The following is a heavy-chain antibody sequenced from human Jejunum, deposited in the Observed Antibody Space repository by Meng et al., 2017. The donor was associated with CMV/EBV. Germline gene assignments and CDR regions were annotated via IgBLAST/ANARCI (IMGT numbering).Heavy chain of an antibody. Sequence: MNWVRQAPGKGLDWVSSVSSGSGYIYYADAVKGRFTISRDNAKNSLYLQMNSLRAEDTAMYFCARDMCTTTSCYGRLNYYYYAMDVWGQGTTVTVSS. J-gene: IGHJ6*02. CDR3: ARDMCTTTSCYGRLNYYYYAMDV. V-gene: IGHV3-21*06. D-gene: IGHD2-2*01. CDR2: VSSGSGYI.